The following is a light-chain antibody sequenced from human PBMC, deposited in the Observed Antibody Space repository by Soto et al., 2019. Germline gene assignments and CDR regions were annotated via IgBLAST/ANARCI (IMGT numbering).Light chain of an antibody. CDR1: QSISSH. V-gene: IGKV1-39*01. CDR2: DAS. J-gene: IGKJ4*01. CDR3: QQSYSSPPT. Sequence: DIQMTQSPTSLSASVGDRVTIFCRASQSISSHLNWYQQKPGKAPDLLIYDASTSQSRDPSRFSGSGSGTDFTLTISSLQPEDFATYYCQQSYSSPPTFGGGTKVEIK.